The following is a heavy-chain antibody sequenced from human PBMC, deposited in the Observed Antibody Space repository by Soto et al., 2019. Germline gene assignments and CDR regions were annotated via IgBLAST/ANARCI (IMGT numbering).Heavy chain of an antibody. D-gene: IGHD2-15*01. V-gene: IGHV3-23*01. Sequence: GSLRLSCAASGFTFSSYAMSWVRQAPGKGLEWVSAISGSGGSTYYADSVKGRFTISRDNSKNTLYLQMNSLRAEDTAVYYCAKDAVGYCSGGSCYLVPFDYWGQGTLVTVSS. J-gene: IGHJ4*02. CDR1: GFTFSSYA. CDR3: AKDAVGYCSGGSCYLVPFDY. CDR2: ISGSGGST.